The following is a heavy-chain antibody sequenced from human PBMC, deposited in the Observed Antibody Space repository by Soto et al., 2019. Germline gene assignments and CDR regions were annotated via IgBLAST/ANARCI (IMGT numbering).Heavy chain of an antibody. CDR3: ARYTRYQLLSFDY. V-gene: IGHV4-34*01. J-gene: IGHJ4*02. D-gene: IGHD2-2*01. Sequence: ASETLSLTCAVYGGSFSGYYWSWIRQPPGKGLAWIGEINHSGSTNYNPSLKSRVTISVDTSKNQFSLKLSSVTAADTAVYYCARYTRYQLLSFDYWGQGTLVTVSS. CDR1: GGSFSGYY. CDR2: INHSGST.